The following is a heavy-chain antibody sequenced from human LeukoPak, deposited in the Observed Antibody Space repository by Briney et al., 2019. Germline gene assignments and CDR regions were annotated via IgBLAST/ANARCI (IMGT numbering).Heavy chain of an antibody. CDR3: AKDWELGS. Sequence: PSETLSLTCSVSGASIRNYYWNWIRQPPGEGLEWIGNTYLSGNTNYNPSLRGRVTISLDTSKSQFSLKMSSVTAADTAVYYCAKDWELGSWGQGTLVTISS. V-gene: IGHV4-59*03. J-gene: IGHJ5*02. CDR2: TYLSGNT. D-gene: IGHD1-26*01. CDR1: GASIRNYY.